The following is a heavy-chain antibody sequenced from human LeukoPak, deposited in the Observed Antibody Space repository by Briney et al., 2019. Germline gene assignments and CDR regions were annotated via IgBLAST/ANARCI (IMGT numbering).Heavy chain of an antibody. D-gene: IGHD3-16*01. Sequence: GGSLRLFCAASGFTFSSYAMSWVRQAPGKGLEWVSAISGSGGSTYYADSVKGRFTISRDNSKNTLYLQMNSLRAEDTAVYYCARTAGLRSGIDYWGQGTLVTVSS. CDR3: ARTAGLRSGIDY. J-gene: IGHJ4*02. V-gene: IGHV3-23*01. CDR2: ISGSGGST. CDR1: GFTFSSYA.